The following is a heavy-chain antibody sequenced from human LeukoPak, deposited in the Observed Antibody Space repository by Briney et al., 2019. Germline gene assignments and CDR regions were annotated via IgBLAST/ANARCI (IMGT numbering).Heavy chain of an antibody. CDR1: GGTFSSYA. J-gene: IGHJ3*02. CDR3: ALPADVSGSEQLDAFDI. D-gene: IGHD6-13*01. Sequence: ASVKVSCKASGGTFSSYAISWVRQAPGQGLEWMGGIIPIFGTANYAQEFQGRVTITADESTSTAYMELSSLRSEDTAVYYCALPADVSGSEQLDAFDIWGQGTMVTVSS. CDR2: IIPIFGTA. V-gene: IGHV1-69*13.